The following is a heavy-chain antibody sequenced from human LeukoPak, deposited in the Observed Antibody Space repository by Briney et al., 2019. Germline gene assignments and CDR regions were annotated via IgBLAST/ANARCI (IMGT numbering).Heavy chain of an antibody. CDR2: INHYGST. V-gene: IGHV4-34*01. J-gene: IGHJ4*02. Sequence: SETLSLTCAVYGGSFSGYYWSWIRQPPGKGLEWIGEINHYGSTNYNPSLKSRITISVDTSKNQFSLKLTSVTAADTAVYYCARQTGSGLFILPGGQGTLVTVSS. CDR1: GGSFSGYY. D-gene: IGHD3/OR15-3a*01. CDR3: ARQTGSGLFILP.